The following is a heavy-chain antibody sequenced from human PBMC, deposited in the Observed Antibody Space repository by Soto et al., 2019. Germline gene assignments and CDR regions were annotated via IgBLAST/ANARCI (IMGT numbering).Heavy chain of an antibody. J-gene: IGHJ6*02. CDR1: GFTFSSYA. Sequence: QVQLVESGGGVVQPGRSLRLSCAASGFTFSSYAMHWVRQAPGKGLEWVAVISYDGSNKYYADSVKGRFTISGDNSKNTLYLQMNSLRAEDTAVYYCARAVALGYYYYYGMDVWGQGTTVTVSS. CDR2: ISYDGSNK. V-gene: IGHV3-30-3*01. CDR3: ARAVALGYYYYYGMDV. D-gene: IGHD1-26*01.